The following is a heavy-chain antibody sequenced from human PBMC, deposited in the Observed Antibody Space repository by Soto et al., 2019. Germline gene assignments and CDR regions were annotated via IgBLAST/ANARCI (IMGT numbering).Heavy chain of an antibody. D-gene: IGHD1-7*01. CDR1: GYTFTSYD. CDR3: ARPESITGTTDAFDI. CDR2: MNPNSGNT. Sequence: ASVKVSFKASGYTFTSYDINWVRQATGQGLEWMGWMNPNSGNTGYAQKFQGRVTMTRNTSISTAYMELSSLRSEDTAVYYCARPESITGTTDAFDIWGQGTMVTVSS. V-gene: IGHV1-8*01. J-gene: IGHJ3*02.